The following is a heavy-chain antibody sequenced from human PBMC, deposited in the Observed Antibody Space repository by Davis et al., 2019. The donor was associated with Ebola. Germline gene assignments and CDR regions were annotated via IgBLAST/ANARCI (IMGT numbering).Heavy chain of an antibody. D-gene: IGHD1-26*01. CDR2: INYSSSYM. V-gene: IGHV3-21*01. CDR1: GFTFSSYT. J-gene: IGHJ5*02. CDR3: ARLSGSYPNWFDP. Sequence: GESLKISCAASGFTFSSYTMNWVRQAPGKGLEWVSSINYSSSYMYYADSVKGRFTVSRDNAKNSLYLQMNSLRAEDTAVYYCARLSGSYPNWFDPWGQGTLVTVSS.